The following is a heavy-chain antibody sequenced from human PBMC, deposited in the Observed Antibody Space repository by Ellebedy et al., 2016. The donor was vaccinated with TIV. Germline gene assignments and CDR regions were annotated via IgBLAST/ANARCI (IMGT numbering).Heavy chain of an antibody. CDR2: VSFDGITK. J-gene: IGHJ4*02. D-gene: IGHD3-22*01. Sequence: GESLKISCGVSGFTFRNYGMHWVRQAPGKGLEWVAMVSFDGITKYYADSVKGRFTISRDIAKNTLSLQMDGLRTDDTAVYYCARVRDYYDSSGLFAFWGRGTLVSVSS. V-gene: IGHV3-30*03. CDR3: ARVRDYYDSSGLFAF. CDR1: GFTFRNYG.